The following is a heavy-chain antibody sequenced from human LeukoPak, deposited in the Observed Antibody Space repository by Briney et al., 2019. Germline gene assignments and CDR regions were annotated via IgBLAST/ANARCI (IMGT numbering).Heavy chain of an antibody. V-gene: IGHV3-72*01. CDR1: GFTFSDHY. CDR2: TRNKAKSYTT. Sequence: PGGSLRLSCAASGFTFSDHYMDWVRQAPGKGLEWVGRTRNKAKSYTTEYAASVKGRFSISRDDSKNSLALQMNSLKTEDTAVYYCARGGVAATNYYYGLDVWGQGTTVTVSS. CDR3: ARGGVAATNYYYGLDV. D-gene: IGHD2-15*01. J-gene: IGHJ6*02.